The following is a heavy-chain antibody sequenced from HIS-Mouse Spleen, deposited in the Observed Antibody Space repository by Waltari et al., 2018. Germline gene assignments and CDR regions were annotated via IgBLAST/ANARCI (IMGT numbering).Heavy chain of an antibody. CDR1: GGSISSSSYY. V-gene: IGHV4-39*07. J-gene: IGHJ4*02. CDR3: ARDSFTGDLYYFDY. D-gene: IGHD7-27*01. Sequence: QLQLQESGPGLVKPSETLSLTCTVSGGSISSSSYYWGWLRQPPGKGLEWIGSIYYSGSTYYNPSLKSRVTISVDTSKNQFSLKLSSVTAADTAVYYCARDSFTGDLYYFDYWGQGTLVTVSS. CDR2: IYYSGST.